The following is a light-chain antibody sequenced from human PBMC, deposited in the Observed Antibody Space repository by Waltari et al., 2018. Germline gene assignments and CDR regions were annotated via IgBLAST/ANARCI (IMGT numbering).Light chain of an antibody. CDR1: QSITNW. J-gene: IGKJ1*01. V-gene: IGKV1-5*03. Sequence: DIQMTQSPSTLSASIGDRVTITCRASQSITNWLAWYQQKPGKAPKLLIYKASTLESGVPSRFSGIGSVTEFTLTISSLQPDDFATYYCQQYNNYVATFGQGTKVEIK. CDR3: QQYNNYVAT. CDR2: KAS.